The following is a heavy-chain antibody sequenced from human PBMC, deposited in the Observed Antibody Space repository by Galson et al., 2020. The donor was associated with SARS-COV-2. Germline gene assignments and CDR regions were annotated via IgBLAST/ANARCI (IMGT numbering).Heavy chain of an antibody. J-gene: IGHJ5*02. CDR2: IFSNDEK. Sequence: LVNHTKTLTLTCTVSGFSLSNARMGVSWIRQPPGKALEWLAHIFSNDEKSYSTSLKSRLTISKDTSKSQVVLTMTNMDPVDTATYYCARSLGGGLDFWFDPWGQGTLVTVSS. CDR3: ARSLGGGLDFWFDP. CDR1: GFSLSNARMG. D-gene: IGHD3-10*01. V-gene: IGHV2-26*01.